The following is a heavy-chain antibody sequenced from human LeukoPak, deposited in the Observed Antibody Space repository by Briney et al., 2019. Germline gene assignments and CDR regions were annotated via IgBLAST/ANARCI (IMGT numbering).Heavy chain of an antibody. V-gene: IGHV5-10-1*01. CDR3: VIYDILTGYYIDAFDI. J-gene: IGHJ3*02. D-gene: IGHD3-9*01. CDR1: GYSFTSYW. Sequence: GESLKISCKGSGYSFTSYWISRVRQMPGKGLEWMGRIDPSDSYTNYSPSFQGHVTISADKSISTAYLQWSSLKASDTAMYYCVIYDILTGYYIDAFDIWGQGTMVTVSS. CDR2: IDPSDSYT.